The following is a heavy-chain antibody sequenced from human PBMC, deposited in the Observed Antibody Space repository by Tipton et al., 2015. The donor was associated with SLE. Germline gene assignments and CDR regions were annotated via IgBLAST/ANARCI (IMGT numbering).Heavy chain of an antibody. D-gene: IGHD6-13*01. J-gene: IGHJ4*02. CDR3: VKRGSTWNTIDY. CDR1: GGSFSGHY. Sequence: AGLVKPSETLSLTCAVYGGSFSGHYWSWIRRPPGRGLEWIGEINHSGSTDYDPSLKSRVTISLDTSKNQFALKVNSVTAADTAVYYCVKRGSTWNTIDYWGQGTLVTVSS. V-gene: IGHV4-34*01. CDR2: INHSGST.